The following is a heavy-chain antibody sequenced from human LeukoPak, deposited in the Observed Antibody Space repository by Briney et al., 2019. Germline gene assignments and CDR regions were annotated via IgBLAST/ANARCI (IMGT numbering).Heavy chain of an antibody. CDR2: IKQDGSEK. CDR1: GFTFSSYW. Sequence: PGGSLRLSCAASGFTFSSYWMSWVRQAPGKGLEWVANIKQDGSEKYYVDSVKGRFTISRDNAKNSLYLQMNSLRAEDTAVYYCARGGIVVVPAAIWDWGQGTLVTVCS. V-gene: IGHV3-7*01. D-gene: IGHD2-2*01. CDR3: ARGGIVVVPAAIWD. J-gene: IGHJ4*02.